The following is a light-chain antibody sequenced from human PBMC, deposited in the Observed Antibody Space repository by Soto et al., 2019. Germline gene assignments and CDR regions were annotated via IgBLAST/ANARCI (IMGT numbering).Light chain of an antibody. J-gene: IGKJ1*01. Sequence: EIVLTQSPGTLSFATGEGATLSSRASQSVNSDSLAWYQQKPGQAPRLLISGASTRATGIPDRFRGSGSGTDFTLTISRLEPEDFAVYWCQQYGSSLTFGQGTKVDI. CDR2: GAS. CDR3: QQYGSSLT. V-gene: IGKV3-20*01. CDR1: QSVNSDS.